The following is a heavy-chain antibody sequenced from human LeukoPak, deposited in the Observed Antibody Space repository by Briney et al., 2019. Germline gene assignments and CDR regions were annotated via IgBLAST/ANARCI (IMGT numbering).Heavy chain of an antibody. CDR3: ARGFVGSY. CDR1: GFTFSNYW. CDR2: INLDGSQK. Sequence: GGSLRLSCVASGFTFSNYWMSWVRQAPGKGLEWVANINLDGSQKYYVDSVKGRFTISRDNAKNSLYLQMNSLRAEDTAVYYCARGFVGSYWGQGTLVTVSS. V-gene: IGHV3-7*01. D-gene: IGHD2-15*01. J-gene: IGHJ4*02.